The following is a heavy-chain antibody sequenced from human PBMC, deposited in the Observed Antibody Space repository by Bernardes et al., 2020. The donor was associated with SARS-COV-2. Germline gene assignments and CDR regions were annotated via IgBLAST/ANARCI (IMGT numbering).Heavy chain of an antibody. D-gene: IGHD2-15*01. CDR3: ASTYCGGGSCYSYHYYYGMDV. Sequence: SETLSLTCSVSGGSISNGGYYWDWIRQPPGKGLEWIGSIYYSGSSDYNPSLKSRLTISVDTSKNQFSLRLRSVTAADTAVYYCASTYCGGGSCYSYHYYYGMDVWGPGTTVTVSS. CDR1: GGSISNGGYY. V-gene: IGHV4-39*01. J-gene: IGHJ6*02. CDR2: IYYSGSS.